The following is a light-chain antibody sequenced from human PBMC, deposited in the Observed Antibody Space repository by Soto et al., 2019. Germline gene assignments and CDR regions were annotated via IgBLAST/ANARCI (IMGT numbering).Light chain of an antibody. CDR1: SSDVGGYNY. Sequence: QSVLTQPASVSGSTGQSITISCTGTSSDVGGYNYVSLYQQHPGKAPKLMIYDVSNRPSGVSNRFSGSKSGNTASLTISGLQAEDEADYYCSSYTSSSTLVVFGGGTKLTVL. V-gene: IGLV2-14*01. J-gene: IGLJ2*01. CDR2: DVS. CDR3: SSYTSSSTLVV.